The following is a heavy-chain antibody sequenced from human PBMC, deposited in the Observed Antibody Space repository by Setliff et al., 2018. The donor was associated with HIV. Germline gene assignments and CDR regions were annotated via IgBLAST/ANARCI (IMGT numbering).Heavy chain of an antibody. CDR1: GFSLNTPGMR. V-gene: IGHV2-70*04. CDR2: IDWDDNK. J-gene: IGHJ4*02. D-gene: IGHD3-9*01. CDR3: ARMRYFDWIMIDY. Sequence: SGPTLVNPAQTLTLTCTFSGFSLNTPGMRVSWIRQPPGKALEWLARIDWDDNKFYSTSLKTRLTISKETSKNQVVLTITNMGPVDTATYYFARMRYFDWIMIDYWGQGTLVTVSS.